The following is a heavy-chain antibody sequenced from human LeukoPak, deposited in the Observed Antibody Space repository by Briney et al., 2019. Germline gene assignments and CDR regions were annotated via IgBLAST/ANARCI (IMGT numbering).Heavy chain of an antibody. CDR2: ISAYNGNT. V-gene: IGHV1-18*01. D-gene: IGHD3-3*01. J-gene: IGHJ5*02. CDR3: ARDTYYDFWSGLETFDH. Sequence: ASVKVSCKASGYTFTSYGISWVRQAPGQGLEWMGWISAYNGNTNYAQKLQGRVTMTTDTSTSTAYMELRSLRSDDTAVYYCARDTYYDFWSGLETFDHWGQGTLVTVSS. CDR1: GYTFTSYG.